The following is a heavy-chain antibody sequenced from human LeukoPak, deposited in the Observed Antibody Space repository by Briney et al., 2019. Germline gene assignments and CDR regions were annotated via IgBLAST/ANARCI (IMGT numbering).Heavy chain of an antibody. D-gene: IGHD3-22*01. V-gene: IGHV3-7*01. CDR2: INQDGSEK. CDR1: GFTFSSYW. CDR3: AREGSGYVEGDAFDI. Sequence: GGSLRLSCAASGFTFSSYWMTWVRQAPGKGLGWVANINQDGSEKFSVDSVKGRFIISRDNAKNSLYLQLNSLRAEDTAVYYCAREGSGYVEGDAFDIWGQGTMVTVSS. J-gene: IGHJ3*02.